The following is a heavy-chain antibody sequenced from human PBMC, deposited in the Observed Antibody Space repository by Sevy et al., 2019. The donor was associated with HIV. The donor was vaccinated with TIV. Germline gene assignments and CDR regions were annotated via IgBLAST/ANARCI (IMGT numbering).Heavy chain of an antibody. CDR1: GFTFSDHY. CDR2: TRNKADSYTT. D-gene: IGHD6-13*01. Sequence: GETLKISCAASGFTFSDHYMEWVRQAPGKGLEWVGRTRNKADSYTTEYAASVKGRFTISRDDSKNSLYLQMNSLKTEDTAVYYCTTHAGIAAAARVFDYWGQGTLVTVSS. CDR3: TTHAGIAAAARVFDY. V-gene: IGHV3-72*01. J-gene: IGHJ4*02.